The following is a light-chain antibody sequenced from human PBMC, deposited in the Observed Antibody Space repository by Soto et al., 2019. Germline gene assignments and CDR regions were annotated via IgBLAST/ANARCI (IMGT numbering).Light chain of an antibody. CDR3: CSYAGSIPYV. CDR1: SSDIKSNNL. Sequence: QPALTQPASVSGSPGQSITISCTGTSSDIKSNNLVTWYQQHPGKAPKLMIYEVSKRPTGVSNSFSGSKSGNTASLTFSWFQAEDEADYYCCSYAGSIPYVFGTGTKVTVL. CDR2: EVS. J-gene: IGLJ1*01. V-gene: IGLV2-23*02.